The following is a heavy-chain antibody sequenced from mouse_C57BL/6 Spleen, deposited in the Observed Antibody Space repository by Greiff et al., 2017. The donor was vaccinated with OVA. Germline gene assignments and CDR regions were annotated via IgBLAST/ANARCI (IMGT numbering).Heavy chain of an antibody. CDR3: EGEGGSSSYAVAC. CDR2: IYPYNGVS. CDR1: GYSFTGYY. D-gene: IGHD1-1*01. Sequence: VQLQQPGPELVKPGASVKISCKASGYSFTGYYMHWVKQSHGNILDWIGYIYPYNGVSSYNQKFKGKATLTVDKSSSTAYMELRSLTSEDSAVYYCEGEGGSSSYAVACWGQGILVTVAA. J-gene: IGHJ3*01. V-gene: IGHV1-31*01.